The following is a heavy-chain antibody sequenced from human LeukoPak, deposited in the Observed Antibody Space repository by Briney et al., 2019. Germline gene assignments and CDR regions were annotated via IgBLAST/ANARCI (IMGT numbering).Heavy chain of an antibody. J-gene: IGHJ4*02. CDR2: ISASGGST. Sequence: GGSLRLSCAASGFTFDDYGMSWVRQAPGKGLEWVSGISASGGSTYHADSVKGRFTISRDNSKNTMYLQMNSLRAEDTAVYYCARVDRRSDLPYYFDYWGQGTLVTVSS. CDR1: GFTFDDYG. V-gene: IGHV3-23*01. CDR3: ARVDRRSDLPYYFDY.